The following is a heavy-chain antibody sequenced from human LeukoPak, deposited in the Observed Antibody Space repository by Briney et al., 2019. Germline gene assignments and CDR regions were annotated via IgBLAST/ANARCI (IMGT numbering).Heavy chain of an antibody. V-gene: IGHV1-2*02. CDR3: ARLAAVPG. CDR1: GYNFTGYY. J-gene: IGHJ1*01. Sequence: DSVKVSCKASGYNFTGYYLHWVRQAPGQGLEWMGWIHPNSGGTNYAQKFQGRVTMTRDTSISTAYMELSSLRSDDTAVYYCARLAAVPGWGQGTLVTVSS. CDR2: IHPNSGGT. D-gene: IGHD6-19*01.